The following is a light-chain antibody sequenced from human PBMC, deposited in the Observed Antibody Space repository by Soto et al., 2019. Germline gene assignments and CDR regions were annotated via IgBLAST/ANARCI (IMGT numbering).Light chain of an antibody. Sequence: EIVLTQSPGNLSLSPGERATLSCRASQSVSSSYLAWYQQKPGQAPRPLIYGASSRATGIPDRFSGSGSGTDFTLTISRLEPEDFAVYYCQQYGSSRTFGQGTKVEIK. CDR3: QQYGSSRT. CDR1: QSVSSSY. CDR2: GAS. J-gene: IGKJ1*01. V-gene: IGKV3-20*01.